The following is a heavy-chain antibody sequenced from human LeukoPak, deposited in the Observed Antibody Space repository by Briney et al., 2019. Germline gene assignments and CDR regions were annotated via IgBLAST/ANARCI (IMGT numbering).Heavy chain of an antibody. V-gene: IGHV3-21*01. J-gene: IGHJ4*02. CDR3: ARETYYYDSSGYGVYYFDY. D-gene: IGHD3-22*01. Sequence: GGSLRLSCAASGFTFSSYSMNWVRQAPGKGLEWVSSISSSSSYIYYADSVKGRFTISRDNAKNSLYLQMNSLRAEDTAVYYCARETYYYDSSGYGVYYFDYWGQGTLVTVSS. CDR2: ISSSSSYI. CDR1: GFTFSSYS.